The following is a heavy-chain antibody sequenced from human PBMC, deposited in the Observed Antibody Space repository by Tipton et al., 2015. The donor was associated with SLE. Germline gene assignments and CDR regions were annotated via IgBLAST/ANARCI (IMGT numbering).Heavy chain of an antibody. D-gene: IGHD6-13*01. CDR2: IRYDGSNK. J-gene: IGHJ5*02. Sequence: SLRLSCAASGFTFSSYGMHWVRQAPGKGLEWVAFIRYDGSNKYYADSVKGRFTISRDNSKNTLYLQMNSLRAEDTAVYYCAKDGSSSWINLFDPWGQGTLVTVSS. CDR3: AKDGSSSWINLFDP. CDR1: GFTFSSYG. V-gene: IGHV3-30*02.